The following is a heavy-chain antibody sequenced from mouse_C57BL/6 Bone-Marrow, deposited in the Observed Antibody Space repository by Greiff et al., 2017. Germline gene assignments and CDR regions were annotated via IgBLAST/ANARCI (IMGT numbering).Heavy chain of an antibody. V-gene: IGHV1-82*01. Sequence: QVQLQQSGPELVKPGASVKISCKASGYAFSSSWMNWVKQRPGKGLEWIGRIYPGDGDTNYNQKFKGKSTLTVDKSSSTAYMQLSSLTSEDSAVYYCAREGSTMVPYYFDYWGQGTTLTVSS. CDR3: AREGSTMVPYYFDY. J-gene: IGHJ2*01. D-gene: IGHD2-2*01. CDR2: IYPGDGDT. CDR1: GYAFSSSW.